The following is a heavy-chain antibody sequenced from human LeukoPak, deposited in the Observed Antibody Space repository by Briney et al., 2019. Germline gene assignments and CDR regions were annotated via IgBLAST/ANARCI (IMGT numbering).Heavy chain of an antibody. J-gene: IGHJ3*02. CDR2: INTNTGNP. D-gene: IGHD6-19*01. CDR1: GYTFTSYA. CDR3: AREWVYGYSSGPLDAFDI. Sequence: ASVKVSSKASGYTFTSYAMNWVRQAPGQGLEWMGWINTNTGNPTYAQGFTGRFVFSLDTSVSTAYLQISSLKAEDTAVYYCAREWVYGYSSGPLDAFDIWGQGTMVTVSS. V-gene: IGHV7-4-1*02.